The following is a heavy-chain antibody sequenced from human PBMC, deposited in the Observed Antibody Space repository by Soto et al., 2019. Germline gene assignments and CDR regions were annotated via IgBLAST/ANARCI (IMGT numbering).Heavy chain of an antibody. CDR1: GFNFGNFG. CDR3: ARGLRGVLDY. D-gene: IGHD5-12*01. V-gene: IGHV3-33*01. J-gene: IGHJ4*02. Sequence: GGSLRLSCVASGFNFGNFGMLWVRQAPGKGLEWLTVISNDENIKQDSVRGRFAIARDNSKSTLYLHLTSLRAEDTAIYYCARGLRGVLDYWGQGTLVTVSS. CDR2: ISNDENIK.